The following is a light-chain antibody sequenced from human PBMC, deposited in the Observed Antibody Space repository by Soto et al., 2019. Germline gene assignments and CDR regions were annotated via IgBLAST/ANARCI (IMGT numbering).Light chain of an antibody. V-gene: IGLV2-14*03. Sequence: QPASVSGSPGQSITFSCTGTSSDIGAYNYVSWYQHHPGKAPKLLIYDVTDRPSGVSDRFSGSKSGTTASLTISGLQAEDEADYFCSSYTTINTVVVFGGGTKLTVL. J-gene: IGLJ3*02. CDR3: SSYTTINTVVV. CDR2: DVT. CDR1: SSDIGAYNY.